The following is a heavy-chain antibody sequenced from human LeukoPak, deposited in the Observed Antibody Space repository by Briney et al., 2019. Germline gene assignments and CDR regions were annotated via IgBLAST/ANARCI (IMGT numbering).Heavy chain of an antibody. CDR3: AKGPADYFDSSSYYFDY. CDR2: ISNDGSNK. V-gene: IGHV3-30*18. CDR1: GFTVTSDY. J-gene: IGHJ4*02. D-gene: IGHD3-22*01. Sequence: GGSLRLSCAASGFTVTSDYMSWVRQAPGKGLEWVAVISNDGSNKYYADSVKGRFTISRDNFKNTLYLQMNSLRADDTALYYCAKGPADYFDSSSYYFDYWGQGTLVTVSS.